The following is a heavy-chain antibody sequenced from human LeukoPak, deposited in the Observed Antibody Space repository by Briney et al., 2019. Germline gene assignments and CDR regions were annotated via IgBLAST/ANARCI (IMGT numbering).Heavy chain of an antibody. Sequence: SETLSLTCTVSGGSISSGGYYWSWIRQHPGKGLEWIGYISYSGSTYYSPSLQSRVTIPIDTSKNQFSLQLSSVSAADTAVYYCARLYCSTTRCYVGNNWFGPWGQGTLVTVSS. D-gene: IGHD2-2*01. CDR2: ISYSGST. CDR1: GGSISSGGYY. CDR3: ARLYCSTTRCYVGNNWFGP. V-gene: IGHV4-31*03. J-gene: IGHJ5*02.